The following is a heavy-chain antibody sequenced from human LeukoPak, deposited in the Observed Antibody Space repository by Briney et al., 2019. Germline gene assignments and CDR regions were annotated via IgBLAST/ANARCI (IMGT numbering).Heavy chain of an antibody. D-gene: IGHD3-22*01. CDR1: GFTFSDHY. Sequence: LRLSCAASGFTFSDHYMDWVRQPPGKGMEWIGYIYYSGSTYYNPSLKSRVTISVDTSKNQFSLKLSSVTAADTAVYYCAREIPHYYDSSGYPPWGQGTLVTVSS. V-gene: IGHV4-30-4*08. J-gene: IGHJ5*02. CDR2: IYYSGST. CDR3: AREIPHYYDSSGYPP.